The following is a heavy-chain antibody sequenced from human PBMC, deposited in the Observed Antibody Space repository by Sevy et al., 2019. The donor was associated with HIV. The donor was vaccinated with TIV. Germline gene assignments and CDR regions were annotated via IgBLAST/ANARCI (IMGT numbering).Heavy chain of an antibody. D-gene: IGHD3-22*01. Sequence: ASVKVSCRTSGYTFTTHVINWVRQAPGQGLEWMGWINTNTGNPTYAQGFTGRFVFSLDTSVSTAYLQISSLKTADTAVYYCARSPSADSRENVRGFAYWGQGTLVTVSS. CDR1: GYTFTTHV. J-gene: IGHJ4*02. V-gene: IGHV7-4-1*02. CDR3: ARSPSADSRENVRGFAY. CDR2: INTNTGNP.